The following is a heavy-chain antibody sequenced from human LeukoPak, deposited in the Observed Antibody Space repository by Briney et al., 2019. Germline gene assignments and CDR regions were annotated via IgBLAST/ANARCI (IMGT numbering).Heavy chain of an antibody. V-gene: IGHV3-21*01. J-gene: IGHJ4*02. CDR3: ARVSSSSFLGY. Sequence: SGGSLRLSCAASGFTFSTYWMTWVRQAPGKGLEWVSSISSGSSYMYYADSVKGRFTISRDNAKNSLYLQMNSLRAEDTAVYYCARVSSSSFLGYWGQGTLVTVSS. CDR2: ISSGSSYM. D-gene: IGHD6-6*01. CDR1: GFTFSTYW.